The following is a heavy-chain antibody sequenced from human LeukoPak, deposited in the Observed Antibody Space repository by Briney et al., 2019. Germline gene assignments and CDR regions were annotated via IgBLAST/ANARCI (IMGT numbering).Heavy chain of an antibody. J-gene: IGHJ4*02. CDR1: GFTFSNAW. D-gene: IGHD3-10*01. CDR3: AKGEGKGVSEIDY. V-gene: IGHV3-23*01. Sequence: PGGSLRLSCAASGFTFSNAWMSWVRQAPGKGLEWVSAISGSGGSTYYADSVKGRFTISRDNSKNTLYLQMNSLRAEDTAVYYCAKGEGKGVSEIDYWGQGTLVTVSS. CDR2: ISGSGGST.